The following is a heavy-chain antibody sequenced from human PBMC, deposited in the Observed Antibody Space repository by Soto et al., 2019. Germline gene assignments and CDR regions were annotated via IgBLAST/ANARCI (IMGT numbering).Heavy chain of an antibody. Sequence: SQTLSLTCDISGDSDSSNRAAWNWIRQSPSRGLEWLGRTYYRSKWYNDYALSVKSRITINPDTSKNQFSLHLNSVTPEDTAVYYCARGADSSGWSNDYWGQGTLVTVSS. CDR3: ARGADSSGWSNDY. V-gene: IGHV6-1*01. J-gene: IGHJ4*02. CDR1: GDSDSSNRAA. CDR2: TYYRSKWYN. D-gene: IGHD6-19*01.